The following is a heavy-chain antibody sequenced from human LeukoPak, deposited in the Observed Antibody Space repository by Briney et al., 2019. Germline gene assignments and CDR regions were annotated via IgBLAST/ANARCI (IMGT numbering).Heavy chain of an antibody. Sequence: SETLSLTRAVYGGSFSGYYWSWIRQPPGKGLEWIGEINHSGSTNYNPSLKSRVTISVDTSKNQFSLKLSSVTAADTAVYYCARNAGTTRYYYGSGSSNWFDPWGQGTLVTVSS. D-gene: IGHD3-10*01. CDR3: ARNAGTTRYYYGSGSSNWFDP. V-gene: IGHV4-34*01. CDR2: INHSGST. J-gene: IGHJ5*02. CDR1: GGSFSGYY.